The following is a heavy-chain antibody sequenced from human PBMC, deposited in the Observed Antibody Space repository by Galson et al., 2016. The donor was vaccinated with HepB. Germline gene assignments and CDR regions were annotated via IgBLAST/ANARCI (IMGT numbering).Heavy chain of an antibody. CDR2: VFPGDSDT. V-gene: IGHV5-51*01. Sequence: QSGAEVKKPGESLKISCKASGYTFTDYWIGWVRQMPGRGLEWMGIVFPGDSDTRYSPSFQGQVTISADTSINTAFLQWSSLKASDTAMYYCARQPPYGEYFQEWGQGSLVTVSS. CDR3: ARQPPYGEYFQE. CDR1: GYTFTDYW. J-gene: IGHJ1*01. D-gene: IGHD3-10*01.